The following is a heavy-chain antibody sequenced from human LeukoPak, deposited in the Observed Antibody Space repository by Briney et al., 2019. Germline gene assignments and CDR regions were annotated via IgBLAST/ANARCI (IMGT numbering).Heavy chain of an antibody. CDR2: ISGSGGST. CDR1: GFTFSSYG. CDR3: AKDTDEVLLWFGEFDY. V-gene: IGHV3-23*01. Sequence: GGSLRLSCAASGFTFSSYGMSWVRQAPGKGLEWVSAISGSGGSTYYADSVKGRFTISRDNSKNTLYLQMNSLRAEDTAVYYCAKDTDEVLLWFGEFDYWGQGTLVTVSS. D-gene: IGHD3-10*01. J-gene: IGHJ4*02.